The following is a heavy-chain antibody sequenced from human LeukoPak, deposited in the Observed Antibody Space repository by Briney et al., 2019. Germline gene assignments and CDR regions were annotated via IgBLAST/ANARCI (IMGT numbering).Heavy chain of an antibody. CDR3: AREGDSGYEFGY. D-gene: IGHD5-12*01. CDR1: GYTFTGYY. V-gene: IGHV1-2*02. J-gene: IGHJ4*02. Sequence: ASVKVSCKASGYTFTGYYMHWVRQAPGQGLELMGWINPNSGGTNYAQKFQGRVTMTRDTSISTAYMELSRLKSDDTAVYYCAREGDSGYEFGYWGQGTLVTVSS. CDR2: INPNSGGT.